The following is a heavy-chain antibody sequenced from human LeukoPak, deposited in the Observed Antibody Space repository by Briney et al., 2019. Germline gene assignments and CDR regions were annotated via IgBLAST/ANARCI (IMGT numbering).Heavy chain of an antibody. V-gene: IGHV3-7*01. CDR1: GFTFSNYW. Sequence: GGSLRLSCAVSGFTFSNYWMSWVRRAPGKGLEWVANINQPGSQKYYVDSVTGRLTISRDNAKNSLYLEMNSLRAEDTAVYYCARAATTGTVDYWGQGTLVTVSS. J-gene: IGHJ4*02. CDR2: INQPGSQK. D-gene: IGHD1-1*01. CDR3: ARAATTGTVDY.